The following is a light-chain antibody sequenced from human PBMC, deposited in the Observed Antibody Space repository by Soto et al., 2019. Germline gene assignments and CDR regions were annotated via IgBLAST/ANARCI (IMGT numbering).Light chain of an antibody. CDR3: SSYIDMDNSVT. CDR2: EDS. V-gene: IGLV2-8*01. CDR1: TGATSGHKY. J-gene: IGLJ2*01. Sequence: QSALTQPPSASGSPGQSVTIPCTGSTGATSGHKYVARYQHHPGEVPKLLIYEDSKRPSGVPDRFSASRAGNTASLTVSGLQSDDEALYYCSSYIDMDNSVTFGGGTQLTVL.